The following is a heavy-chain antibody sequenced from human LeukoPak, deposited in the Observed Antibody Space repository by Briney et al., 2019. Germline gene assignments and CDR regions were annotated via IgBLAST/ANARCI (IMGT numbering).Heavy chain of an antibody. CDR2: ISYSGTT. CDR1: GGSITTGEYF. J-gene: IGHJ4*02. D-gene: IGHD3-10*01. CDR3: ARGGSRITLIRGVILDYFDF. V-gene: IGHV4-31*03. Sequence: SETLSLTCTVSGGSITTGEYFWSWIRQHPGKGLEWIGYISYSGTTSYNPSLKSRVTISADTSENQFSLKLSPVTAADTAVYYCARGGSRITLIRGVILDYFDFWGQGTQVTVSS.